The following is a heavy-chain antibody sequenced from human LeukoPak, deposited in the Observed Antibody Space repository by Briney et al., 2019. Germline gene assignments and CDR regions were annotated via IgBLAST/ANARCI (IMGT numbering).Heavy chain of an antibody. V-gene: IGHV1-69*04. CDR2: IIPILGIA. D-gene: IGHD4-17*01. CDR3: ARGRTTVTKGPPPQDYYGMDV. Sequence: PGSSVKVSCKASGGTFSSYAISWVRQAPGQGLEWMGRIIPILGIANYAQKFQGRVTITADKSTSTAYMELSSLRSEDTAVYYCARGRTTVTKGPPPQDYYGMDVWGQGTTVTVSS. CDR1: GGTFSSYA. J-gene: IGHJ6*02.